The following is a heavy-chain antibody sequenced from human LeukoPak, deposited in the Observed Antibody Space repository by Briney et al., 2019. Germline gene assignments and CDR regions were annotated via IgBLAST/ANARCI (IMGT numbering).Heavy chain of an antibody. D-gene: IGHD6-13*01. CDR3: AKGVNIAAAEIFDY. Sequence: GGSLRLSCAASGFTFSSYAMSWVRQAPGKGLEWVSAISGSGDSTYYADSVKGRFTTSRDNFKNTLYLHMNSLRAEDTALYYCAKGVNIAAAEIFDYWGQGTLVTVSS. J-gene: IGHJ4*02. V-gene: IGHV3-23*01. CDR2: ISGSGDST. CDR1: GFTFSSYA.